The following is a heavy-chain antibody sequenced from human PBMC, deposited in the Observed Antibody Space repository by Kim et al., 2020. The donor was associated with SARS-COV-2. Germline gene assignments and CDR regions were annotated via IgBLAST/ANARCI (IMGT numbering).Heavy chain of an antibody. V-gene: IGHV1-69*13. CDR1: GGTFSSYA. CDR3: ARRWPVVSRWGYYYGMDV. J-gene: IGHJ6*02. Sequence: SVKVSCKASGGTFSSYAISWVRQAPGQGLEWMGGIIPIFGTANYAQKFQGRVTITADESTSPAYMELSSLRSEDTAVYYCARRWPVVSRWGYYYGMDVWGQGTTVTVSS. D-gene: IGHD2-15*01. CDR2: IIPIFGTA.